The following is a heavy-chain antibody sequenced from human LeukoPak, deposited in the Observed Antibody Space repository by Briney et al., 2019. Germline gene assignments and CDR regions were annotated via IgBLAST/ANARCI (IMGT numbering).Heavy chain of an antibody. CDR3: ARGSVNIVATIMGAFDI. CDR1: GGSFSGYY. CDR2: INHSGST. D-gene: IGHD5-12*01. V-gene: IGHV4-34*01. Sequence: SETLSLTCAVYGGSFSGYYWSWIRQPPGKGLEWIGEINHSGSTNYNPSLKSRVTISVDTSKNQFPLKLSSVTAADTAVYYCARGSVNIVATIMGAFDIWGQGTMVTVSS. J-gene: IGHJ3*02.